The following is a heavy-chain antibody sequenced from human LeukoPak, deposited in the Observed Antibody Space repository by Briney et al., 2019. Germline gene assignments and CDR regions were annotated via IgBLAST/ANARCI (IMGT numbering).Heavy chain of an antibody. J-gene: IGHJ4*02. CDR3: ARDGDWGRYDH. Sequence: GGTLRLSCVASGFTFTPYGMKWVRQAPGKGLVCVSGITGSGDRTYYADSVKGRFTIYRDNSKKTLYLQMNSLRAEDTAVYYCARDGDWGRYDHWGQGTLVIVSS. V-gene: IGHV3-23*01. CDR1: GFTFTPYG. D-gene: IGHD7-27*01. CDR2: ITGSGDRT.